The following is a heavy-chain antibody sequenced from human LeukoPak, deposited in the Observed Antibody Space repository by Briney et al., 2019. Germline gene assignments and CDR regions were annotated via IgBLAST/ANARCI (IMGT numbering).Heavy chain of an antibody. V-gene: IGHV3-64*01. D-gene: IGHD3-10*01. J-gene: IGHJ6*02. CDR1: GFTFSSYA. CDR2: ISSNGDST. Sequence: GGSLRLSCAASGFTFSSYAMHWVRQAPGKGLEYVSAISSNGDSTYYANSVKGRFTISRDNSKNTLYLQMGSLRPEDMAVYYCARARMPSGDLYYYGMDVWGQGATVTVSS. CDR3: ARARMPSGDLYYYGMDV.